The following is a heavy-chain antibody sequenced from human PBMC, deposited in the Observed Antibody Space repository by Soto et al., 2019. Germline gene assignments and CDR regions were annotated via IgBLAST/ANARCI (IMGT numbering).Heavy chain of an antibody. J-gene: IGHJ4*02. CDR2: IRSKANSYAT. CDR1: GFTFSGSA. CDR3: TRNGGVIVTFDY. V-gene: IGHV3-73*01. D-gene: IGHD3-16*02. Sequence: GGSLRLSCAASGFTFSGSAMHWVRQASGKGLEWVGRIRSKANSYATAYAASVKGRFTISRDDSKNTAYLQMNSLKTEDTAVYYCTRNGGVIVTFDYWGQGTLVTVYS.